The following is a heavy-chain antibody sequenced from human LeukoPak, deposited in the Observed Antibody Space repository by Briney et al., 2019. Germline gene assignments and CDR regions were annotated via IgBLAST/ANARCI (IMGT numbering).Heavy chain of an antibody. Sequence: GGSLRLSCAGSGFTFSTYWMTWVRQAPGKGLEWVSGINDNDGSTYYADSVKGRFTISRDNSKNTLYLQMNSLRAEDTAVYYCARDRFDALDYWGQGTLVTVSS. J-gene: IGHJ4*02. D-gene: IGHD3-10*01. CDR1: GFTFSTYW. V-gene: IGHV3-23*01. CDR2: INDNDGST. CDR3: ARDRFDALDY.